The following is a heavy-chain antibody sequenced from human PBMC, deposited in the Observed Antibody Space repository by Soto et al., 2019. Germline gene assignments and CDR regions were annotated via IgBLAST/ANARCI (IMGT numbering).Heavy chain of an antibody. CDR3: ANNFRGSGSLPDF. Sequence: EVQLVESGGGLVQPGGSLRLSCAASGFIFSTSAMSWVRQAPGKGLEWVSAISSGGGSTYYADSVKGRFTISSDNSKSTLYLQMNSLRTEDTAVYYCANNFRGSGSLPDFWGQGTLVTVSS. D-gene: IGHD3-10*01. V-gene: IGHV3-23*04. CDR1: GFIFSTSA. J-gene: IGHJ4*02. CDR2: ISSGGGST.